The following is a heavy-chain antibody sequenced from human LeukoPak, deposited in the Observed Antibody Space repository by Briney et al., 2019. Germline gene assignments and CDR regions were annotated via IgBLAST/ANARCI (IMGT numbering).Heavy chain of an antibody. CDR1: EFTFSKYW. CDR2: IKSKTDGGTT. CDR3: RTLVGPTFP. Sequence: PGGSLRLSCAASEFTFSKYWMHWVRQAPGKGLVWVGRIKSKTDGGTTDYAAPVKGRFTISRDDSKNTLYLQMNSLKTEDTAVYYCRTLVGPTFPWGQGTLVTVSS. D-gene: IGHD1-26*01. V-gene: IGHV3-15*01. J-gene: IGHJ5*02.